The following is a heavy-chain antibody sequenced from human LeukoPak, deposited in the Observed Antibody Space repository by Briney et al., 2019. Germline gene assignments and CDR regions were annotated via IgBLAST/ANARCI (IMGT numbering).Heavy chain of an antibody. CDR1: GYTFTGYY. V-gene: IGHV1-18*04. Sequence: GASVKVSCKASGYTFTGYYMHWVRQAPGQGLEWMGWISAYNGNTNYAQKLQGRVTMTTDTSTSTAYMELRSLRSDDTAVYYCARDLGRRCSGGSCYYYSNYMDVWGKGTTVTISS. CDR2: ISAYNGNT. CDR3: ARDLGRRCSGGSCYYYSNYMDV. J-gene: IGHJ6*03. D-gene: IGHD2-15*01.